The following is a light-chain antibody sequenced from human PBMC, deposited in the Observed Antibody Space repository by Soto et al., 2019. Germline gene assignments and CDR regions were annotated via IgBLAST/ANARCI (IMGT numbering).Light chain of an antibody. CDR3: QQRNYWQVT. CDR1: QSVSGY. CDR2: DVS. Sequence: EIVLTHSPVTLSLSPCERATLSIRASQSVSGYLAWYQQKPGQAPRLLIYDVSNRATGIPARFSGSGSGTDFTLTISSLEPEDFAIYYCQQRNYWQVTFGQGTRLEIK. J-gene: IGKJ5*01. V-gene: IGKV3-11*01.